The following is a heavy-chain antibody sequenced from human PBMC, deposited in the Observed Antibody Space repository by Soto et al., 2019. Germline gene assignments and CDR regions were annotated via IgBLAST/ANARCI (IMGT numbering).Heavy chain of an antibody. V-gene: IGHV3-66*01. J-gene: IGHJ6*03. CDR2: IYSGGST. CDR3: ARGFLEWLDQTYYYYYMDV. CDR1: GFTVSSNY. Sequence: GGSLRLSCAASGFTVSSNYMSWVRQAPGKGLEWVSVIYSGGSTYYADSVEGRFTISRDNSKNTLYLQMNSLRAEDTAVYYCARGFLEWLDQTYYYYYMDVWGKGTTVTVSS. D-gene: IGHD3-3*01.